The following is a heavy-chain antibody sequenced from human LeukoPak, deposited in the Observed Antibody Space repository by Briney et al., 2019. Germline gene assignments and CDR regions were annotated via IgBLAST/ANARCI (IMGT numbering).Heavy chain of an antibody. CDR3: ARGSSGNSFPFAH. CDR1: GGSISSSY. J-gene: IGHJ4*02. Sequence: SETLSLTCIVSGGSISSSYWSWIRQPPGKGLEWIGYIYYGGRTSYNPSLKSRVTISVDTSKNQFSLRLTSVTAADTAVYYCARGSSGNSFPFAHWGQGTLVTVSS. V-gene: IGHV4-59*01. CDR2: IYYGGRT. D-gene: IGHD3-22*01.